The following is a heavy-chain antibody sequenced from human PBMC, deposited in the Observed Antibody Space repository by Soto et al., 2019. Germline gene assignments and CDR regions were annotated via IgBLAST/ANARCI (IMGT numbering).Heavy chain of an antibody. CDR2: LSGTADST. CDR1: GFTVTSYA. CDR3: AKDNGNYGSGTFSH. J-gene: IGHJ1*01. V-gene: IGHV3-23*01. D-gene: IGHD3-10*01. Sequence: PVGSLRLSCAASGFTVTSYAMSWVRQAPGKGLEWVSLLSGTADSTHYADSVKGRFTISRDDSKATLYLQMSGLRVDDTAIYYCAKDNGNYGSGTFSHWGQGTLVTVSS.